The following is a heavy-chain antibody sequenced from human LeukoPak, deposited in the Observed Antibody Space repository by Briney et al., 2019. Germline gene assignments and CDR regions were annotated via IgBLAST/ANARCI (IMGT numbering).Heavy chain of an antibody. CDR2: IYYSGST. D-gene: IGHD6-19*01. J-gene: IGHJ5*02. CDR1: GSSLSNSGYY. V-gene: IGHV4-39*01. CDR3: ATHGAAVAGGFDP. Sequence: PSETLSLTCTVSGSSLSNSGYYWGWIRQPPGKGLEWIATIYYSGSTYYNPSLKSRVPMSVDTSKNQFSLNLISVTASDTAVYYCATHGAAVAGGFDPWGQGTLVTVSS.